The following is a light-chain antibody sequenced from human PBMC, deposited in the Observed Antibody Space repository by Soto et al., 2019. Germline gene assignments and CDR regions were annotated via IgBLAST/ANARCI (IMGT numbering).Light chain of an antibody. J-gene: IGKJ4*01. V-gene: IGKV3-11*01. CDR2: DVS. CDR3: QQRSNWPPLT. Sequence: ERVMTQSPATLSASPGERFAFSCLASQSVSTNLAWYQHKPAQAPRLXXYDVSKRATGIPARFSGSGSGTDFTLTISSLEPEDFAAYYCQQRSNWPPLTFGGGTKVEIK. CDR1: QSVSTN.